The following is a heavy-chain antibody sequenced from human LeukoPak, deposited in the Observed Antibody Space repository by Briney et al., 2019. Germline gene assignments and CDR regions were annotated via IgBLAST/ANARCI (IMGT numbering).Heavy chain of an antibody. J-gene: IGHJ4*02. CDR1: GFTFSSYG. V-gene: IGHV3-30*18. Sequence: QSGGSLRLSCAASGFTFSSYGMHWVRQAPGKGLEWVAVISYDGSNKYYADSVKGRFTISRDNSKNTLYLQMNSLRAEDTAVYYCAKSIKMVRFPIDYWGQRTLSPSPQ. D-gene: IGHD5-18*01. CDR2: ISYDGSNK. CDR3: AKSIKMVRFPIDY.